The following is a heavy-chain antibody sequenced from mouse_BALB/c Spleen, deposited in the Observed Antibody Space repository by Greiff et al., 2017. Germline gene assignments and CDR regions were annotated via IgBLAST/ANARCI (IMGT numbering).Heavy chain of an antibody. D-gene: IGHD2-3*01. CDR1: GYAFTNYL. J-gene: IGHJ4*01. Sequence: VKLQESGAELVRPGTSVKVSCKASGYAFTNYLIEWVKQRPGQGLEWIGVINPGSGGTNYNEKFKGKATLTADKSSSTAYMQLSSLTSDDSAVYFCAREWLLHYAMDYWGQGTSVTVSS. CDR3: AREWLLHYAMDY. V-gene: IGHV1-54*01. CDR2: INPGSGGT.